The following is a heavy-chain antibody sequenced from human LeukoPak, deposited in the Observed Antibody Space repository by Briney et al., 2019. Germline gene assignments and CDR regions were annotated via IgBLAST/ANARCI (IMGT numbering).Heavy chain of an antibody. CDR2: ISGSGDST. J-gene: IGHJ4*02. D-gene: IGHD3-16*01. V-gene: IGHV3-23*01. CDR1: GFTFSNYA. Sequence: GGSLRLSCAASGFTFSNYAMRWVRQAPGKGLEWVSGISGSGDSTYYADTVKGRFTISRDNSKSTLYMEMTSLRADDTAVYYCAKDRDVRGSLLDYWGQGTLVTVSS. CDR3: AKDRDVRGSLLDY.